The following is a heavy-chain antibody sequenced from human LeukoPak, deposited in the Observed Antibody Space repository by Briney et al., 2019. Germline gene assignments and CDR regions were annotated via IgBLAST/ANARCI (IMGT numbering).Heavy chain of an antibody. CDR1: GFTFSTYS. J-gene: IGHJ4*02. D-gene: IGHD3-9*01. CDR2: ISSSSSHI. CDR3: ASSYDILTGYFTGTYYFDY. Sequence: GGSLRLSCAASGFTFSTYSMTWVRQAPGKGLEWVSFISSSSSHIFDADSVKGRFTISRDNAKNSLYLQMNSLRAEDTAVYYCASSYDILTGYFTGTYYFDYWGQGTLVTVSS. V-gene: IGHV3-21*01.